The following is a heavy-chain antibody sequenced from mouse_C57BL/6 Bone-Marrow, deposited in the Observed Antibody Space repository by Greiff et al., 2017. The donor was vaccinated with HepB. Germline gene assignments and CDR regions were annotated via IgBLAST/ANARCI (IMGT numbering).Heavy chain of an antibody. J-gene: IGHJ1*03. CDR3: TGGYLVYWYFDV. CDR2: IRLKSDNYAT. CDR1: GFTFSNYW. D-gene: IGHD5-1*01. V-gene: IGHV6-3*01. Sequence: EVKLVESGGGLVQPGGSMKLSCVASGFTFSNYWMNWVRQSPEKGLEWVAQIRLKSDNYATHYAESVKGRFTISRDDSKSSVYLQMNNLRAEDTGIYYCTGGYLVYWYFDVWGTGTTVTVSS.